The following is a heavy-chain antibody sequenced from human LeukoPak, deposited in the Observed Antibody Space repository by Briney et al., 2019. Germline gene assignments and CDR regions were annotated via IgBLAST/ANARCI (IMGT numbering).Heavy chain of an antibody. D-gene: IGHD6-13*01. CDR1: GGSISPYY. CDR3: ARGESPGYSSSWGY. CDR2: IYYTGNT. Sequence: SETLSLTCTVSGGSISPYYWSWIRQPPGKGLEWIGWIYYTGNTAYNPALRSRVTILVDTSNNQFSLRLSSVTAADTAVYYCARGESPGYSSSWGYWGQGTLVTVSS. V-gene: IGHV4-59*01. J-gene: IGHJ4*02.